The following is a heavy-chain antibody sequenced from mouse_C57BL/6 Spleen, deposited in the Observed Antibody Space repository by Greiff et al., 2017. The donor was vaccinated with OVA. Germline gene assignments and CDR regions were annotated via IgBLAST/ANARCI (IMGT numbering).Heavy chain of an antibody. CDR3: ARDPLYYGYDEGDYFDY. CDR1: GFTFSSYA. V-gene: IGHV5-4*01. CDR2: ISDGGSYT. D-gene: IGHD2-2*01. J-gene: IGHJ2*01. Sequence: EVQRVESGGGLVKPGGSLKLSCAASGFTFSSYAMSWVRQTPEKRLEWVATISDGGSYTYYPDNVKGRFTISRDNAKNNLYLQMSHLKSEDTAMYYCARDPLYYGYDEGDYFDYWGQGTTLTVSS.